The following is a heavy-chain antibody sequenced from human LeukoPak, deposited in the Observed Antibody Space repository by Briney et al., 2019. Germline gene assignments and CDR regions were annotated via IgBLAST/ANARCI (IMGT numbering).Heavy chain of an antibody. CDR1: GGSFSGYY. CDR3: ARSWNWFDP. CDR2: INHSGST. V-gene: IGHV4-34*01. J-gene: IGHJ5*02. Sequence: SETLSLTCAVYGGSFSGYYWSWIRQPPGKLLGCTGEINHSGSTNYNPSLKSRVTISVDTSKNQFSLKLSSVTAADTAVYYCARSWNWFDPWGQRTLVTVST. D-gene: IGHD6-13*01.